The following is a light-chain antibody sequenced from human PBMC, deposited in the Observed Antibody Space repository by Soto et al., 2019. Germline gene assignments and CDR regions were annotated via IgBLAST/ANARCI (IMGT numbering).Light chain of an antibody. CDR3: LQDYNYPRT. V-gene: IGKV3-15*01. CDR1: QSVSSN. CDR2: GAS. Sequence: EIVFTQSPCTLSLSPGERATLSCRASQSVSSNLAWYQQKPGQAPRLLIYGASTRATGIPARFSGSGSGTEFTLTISSLQPEDFATYYCLQDYNYPRTFGQGTKVDIK. J-gene: IGKJ1*01.